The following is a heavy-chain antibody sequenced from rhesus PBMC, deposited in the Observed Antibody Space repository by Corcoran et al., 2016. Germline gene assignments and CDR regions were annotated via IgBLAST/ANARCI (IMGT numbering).Heavy chain of an antibody. V-gene: IGHV4S11*01. J-gene: IGHJ6*01. Sequence: QVQLQESGPGLVKPLETLSLTCAVSGGSISSNYWSWFRQPPGKGLEWIGYIYGSGSRTNYNPSLKSRVTLSVDTSKNQFSLKLSSVTAADTAVYYCARDLRTYGLDSWDQGVVVTVSS. CDR2: IYGSGSRT. CDR3: ARDLRTYGLDS. D-gene: IGHD4-29*01. CDR1: GGSISSNY.